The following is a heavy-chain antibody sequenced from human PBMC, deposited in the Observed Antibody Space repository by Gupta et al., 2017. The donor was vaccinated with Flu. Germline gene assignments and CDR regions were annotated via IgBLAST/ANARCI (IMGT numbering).Heavy chain of an antibody. Sequence: VQLVQSGAEVKKPGESLRISCQGSGYRFTSYRIRWGRQKPGKGLEWMGRIDPSDSYIRYSPSSQGHVTISADKSISTAYLQWSSREASDTAIYYCASPQLPSGDDAFDVWGQETMFTVS. CDR3: ASPQLPSGDDAFDV. CDR2: IDPSDSYI. D-gene: IGHD6-6*01. CDR1: GYRFTSYR. J-gene: IGHJ3*01. V-gene: IGHV5-10-1*01.